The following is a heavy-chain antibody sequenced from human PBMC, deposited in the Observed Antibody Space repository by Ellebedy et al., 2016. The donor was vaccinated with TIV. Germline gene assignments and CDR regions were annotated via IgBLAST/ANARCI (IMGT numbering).Heavy chain of an antibody. D-gene: IGHD3-22*01. J-gene: IGHJ4*02. CDR3: ARDLYDSSGYYLATIDY. Sequence: GESLKISCAASGFTFSNYSINWVRQAPGKGLEWVSSISSSSSYINYADSVKGRFTISRDNAKNSLYLQMNSLRAEDTAVYYCARDLYDSSGYYLATIDYWGQGTLVTVSS. CDR1: GFTFSNYS. V-gene: IGHV3-21*01. CDR2: ISSSSSYI.